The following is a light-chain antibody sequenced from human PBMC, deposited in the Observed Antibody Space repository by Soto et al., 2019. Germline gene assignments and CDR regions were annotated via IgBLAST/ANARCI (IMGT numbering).Light chain of an antibody. CDR2: LTS. Sequence: EIVLTQSPATLSSFPGDRVTLSCRASQAVNTRLAWYQHKPGQAPRLLIYLTSNRAAGIPARFSGSGSGTEFTLTISSLQSEDFAVYYCQQYDKWPPTFGQGTRLEIK. CDR3: QQYDKWPPT. V-gene: IGKV3D-15*01. J-gene: IGKJ5*01. CDR1: QAVNTR.